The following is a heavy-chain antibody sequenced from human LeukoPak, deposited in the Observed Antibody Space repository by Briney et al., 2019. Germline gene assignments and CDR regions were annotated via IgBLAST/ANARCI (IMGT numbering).Heavy chain of an antibody. Sequence: SETLSLTCTVSGGSISSYYWSWIRQPPGKGLEWIGYIYYSGSTNYNPSLKSRVTISVDTSKNQSSLKLGSVTAADTAVYYCAKKLFQGWGFYFDYWGQGTLVTVSS. V-gene: IGHV4-59*01. CDR2: IYYSGST. CDR3: AKKLFQGWGFYFDY. CDR1: GGSISSYY. D-gene: IGHD2-21*01. J-gene: IGHJ4*02.